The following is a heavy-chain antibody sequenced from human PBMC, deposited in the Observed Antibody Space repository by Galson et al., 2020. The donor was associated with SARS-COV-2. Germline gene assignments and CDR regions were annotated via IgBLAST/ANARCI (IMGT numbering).Heavy chain of an antibody. CDR3: ARDNIVVVPAFDY. V-gene: IGHV3-11*01. CDR1: GFTFSDYY. Sequence: GESLKISCAASGFTFSDYYMSWIRQAPGKGLEWVSYISSSGSTIYYADSVKGRFTISRDNAKNSLYLQMNSLRAEDTAVYYCARDNIVVVPAFDYWGQGTLVTVSS. J-gene: IGHJ4*02. CDR2: ISSSGSTI. D-gene: IGHD2-2*01.